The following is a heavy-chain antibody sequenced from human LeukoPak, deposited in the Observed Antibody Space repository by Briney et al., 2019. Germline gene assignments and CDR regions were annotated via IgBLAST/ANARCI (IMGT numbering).Heavy chain of an antibody. CDR2: IGNSGDT. CDR1: GFTFRNYD. Sequence: PGGSLRLSCAASGFTFRNYDMHWVRQVTGKGLEWVSGIGNSGDTYYAGSVKGRFTISRENAKNSLYLQMNDLRAGDTAVYYCASGAEGWNYWGQGTLVNVSS. CDR3: ASGAEGWNY. V-gene: IGHV3-13*01. D-gene: IGHD2-15*01. J-gene: IGHJ4*02.